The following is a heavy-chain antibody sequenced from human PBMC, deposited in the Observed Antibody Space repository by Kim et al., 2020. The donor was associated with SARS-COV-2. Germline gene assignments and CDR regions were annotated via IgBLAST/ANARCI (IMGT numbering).Heavy chain of an antibody. Sequence: ISYLYYANSVTGRFTISRDNAKNSLYLQMNSLRAEDTAVYYCARSSWFDPWGQGTLVTVSS. V-gene: IGHV3-21*01. CDR2: ISYL. CDR3: ARSSWFDP. J-gene: IGHJ5*02. D-gene: IGHD2-2*01.